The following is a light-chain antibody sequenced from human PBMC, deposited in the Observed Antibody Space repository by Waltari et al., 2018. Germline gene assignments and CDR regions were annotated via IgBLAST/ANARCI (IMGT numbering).Light chain of an antibody. CDR2: DVS. CDR3: SSYTSSSNWV. CDR1: SSDGGGYTY. V-gene: IGLV2-14*01. J-gene: IGLJ3*02. Sequence: QSALTQPASVSGSPGQSITISCTGTSSDGGGYTYVSWYQQHPGKAPKLMIYDVSKRPSGVSNRFSGSKSGNTASLTISGLQAEDEADYYCSSYTSSSNWVFGGGTKLTVL.